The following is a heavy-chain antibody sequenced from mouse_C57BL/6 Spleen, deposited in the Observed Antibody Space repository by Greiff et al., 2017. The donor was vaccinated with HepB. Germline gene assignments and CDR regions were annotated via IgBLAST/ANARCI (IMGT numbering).Heavy chain of an antibody. V-gene: IGHV1-7*01. CDR1: GYTFTSYW. CDR3: AINYYGSSNFDY. D-gene: IGHD1-1*01. CDR2: INPSSGYT. Sequence: VQLQQSGAELAKPGASVKLSCKASGYTFTSYWMHWVKQRPGQGLEWIGYINPSSGYTKYNQKFKDKATLTADKSSSTAYMQLSILTYEDSAVYYCAINYYGSSNFDYWGQGTTLTVSS. J-gene: IGHJ2*01.